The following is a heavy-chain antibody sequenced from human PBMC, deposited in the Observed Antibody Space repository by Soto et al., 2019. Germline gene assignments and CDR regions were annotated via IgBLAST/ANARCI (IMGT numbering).Heavy chain of an antibody. CDR3: ARDLRPGGSTSSFDL. J-gene: IGHJ2*01. Sequence: QVQLVQSGAEVKKPGSSVKVSCKASGGTFSSYAISWVRQAPGQGLEWMGGIIPIFGTANYAQKFQGRVTITADESTSTAYMGLSSLRSEDTAVYYCARDLRPGGSTSSFDLWGRGTLVTVSS. CDR1: GGTFSSYA. CDR2: IIPIFGTA. D-gene: IGHD3-16*01. V-gene: IGHV1-69*01.